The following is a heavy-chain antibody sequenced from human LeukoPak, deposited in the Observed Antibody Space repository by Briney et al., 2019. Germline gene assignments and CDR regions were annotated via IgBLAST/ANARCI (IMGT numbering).Heavy chain of an antibody. D-gene: IGHD5-18*01. J-gene: IGHJ4*02. CDR3: AGRLTYSYAIDY. Sequence: PSGTLSLTCTVSGGSISGYYWNWIRQPPGKRLEWVGHIYYSGSSSYNPSLSSRVTISVDTSKNQFSLRLSSVTAADTAMYYCAGRLTYSYAIDYWGQGTLVTVSS. CDR1: GGSISGYY. V-gene: IGHV4-59*01. CDR2: IYYSGSS.